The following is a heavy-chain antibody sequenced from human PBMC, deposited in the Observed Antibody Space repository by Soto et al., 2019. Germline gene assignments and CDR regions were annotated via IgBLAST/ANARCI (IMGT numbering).Heavy chain of an antibody. CDR1: GGSISSGGYY. J-gene: IGHJ4*02. CDR3: ARGGSSSPYFDD. V-gene: IGHV4-31*03. Sequence: QVQLQESGPGLVKPSQTLSLTCTVSGGSISSGGYYWSWIRQHPGKGLEWIGYIYYSGSTYYNPSLKRRVTISVYTSKKQFSLKLSSVTAADTAVYYCARGGSSSPYFDDWGQGTLVTVSS. CDR2: IYYSGST. D-gene: IGHD6-13*01.